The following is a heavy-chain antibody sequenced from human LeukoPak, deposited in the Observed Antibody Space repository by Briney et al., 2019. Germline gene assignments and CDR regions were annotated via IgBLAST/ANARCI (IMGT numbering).Heavy chain of an antibody. V-gene: IGHV4-30-4*01. CDR1: GASIGSGDSISSGDSY. J-gene: IGHJ3*02. CDR3: AREVQWLDDAFDI. CDR2: IYYSGST. Sequence: PSETLSLTCTVSGASIGSGDSISSGDSYWTWIRQPPGKGLEWIGYIYYSGSTYYNPSLKSRVTISVDTSKNQFSLKLSSVTAADTAVYYCAREVQWLDDAFDIWGQGTMVTVSS. D-gene: IGHD6-19*01.